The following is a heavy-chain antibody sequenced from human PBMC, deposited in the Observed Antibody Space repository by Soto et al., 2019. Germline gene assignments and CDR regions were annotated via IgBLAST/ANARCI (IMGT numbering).Heavy chain of an antibody. Sequence: QITLKESGPTLVKPTQTLTLTCTFSGFSLSTSGVGVGWIRQPPGKALEWLALIYWDDDKRYSPSLKSRLTITKDTSKNQVVLTMTNMDPVDTATYYCAHRSAGRLVSTNWFDPWGQGTLVTVSS. V-gene: IGHV2-5*02. D-gene: IGHD6-6*01. CDR1: GFSLSTSGVG. J-gene: IGHJ5*02. CDR3: AHRSAGRLVSTNWFDP. CDR2: IYWDDDK.